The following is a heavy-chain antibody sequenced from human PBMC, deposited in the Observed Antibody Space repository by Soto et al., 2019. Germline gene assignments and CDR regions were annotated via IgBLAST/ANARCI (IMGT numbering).Heavy chain of an antibody. CDR3: ARRYYYDGSGPDGMDV. D-gene: IGHD3-22*01. J-gene: IGHJ6*02. V-gene: IGHV3-23*01. CDR2: ISASGGSR. CDR1: AFTFNSEG. Sequence: GGTLRLSCTVSAFTFNSEGMSWVRQAPGKGLEWVSAISASGGSRYYADAVKGRFTISRGNSKNTLFLQMNSLSAEDTAVYYCARRYYYDGSGPDGMDVWGQGTTVTVSS.